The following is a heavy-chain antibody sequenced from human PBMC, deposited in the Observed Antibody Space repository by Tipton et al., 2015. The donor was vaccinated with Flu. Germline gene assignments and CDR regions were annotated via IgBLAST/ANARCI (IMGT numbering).Heavy chain of an antibody. CDR3: AKDIAAAHAFDI. Sequence: SLRLSCAASGFTFSSYSMNWVRQAPGKGLEWVSGISWNSGSIGYADSVKGRFTISRDNAKNSLYLQMNSLRAEDTALYYCAKDIAAAHAFDIWGQGTMVTVSS. D-gene: IGHD6-13*01. CDR1: GFTFSSYS. V-gene: IGHV3-9*01. CDR2: ISWNSGSI. J-gene: IGHJ3*02.